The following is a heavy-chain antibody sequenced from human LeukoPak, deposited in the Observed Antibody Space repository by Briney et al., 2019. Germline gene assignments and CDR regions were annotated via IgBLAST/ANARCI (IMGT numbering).Heavy chain of an antibody. CDR3: ARDSHYDSSGYYLDS. V-gene: IGHV4-31*03. D-gene: IGHD3-22*01. J-gene: IGHJ4*02. Sequence: MTSQTLSLTCTVSGGSINSGGYHWSWIRQYPGKGLEWIGYISHSGSSYYNPPLKSRVTISLGTSNNQFSLQLSSLTAADTALYYCARDSHYDSSGYYLDSWGPGTLVTVSS. CDR2: ISHSGSS. CDR1: GGSINSGGYH.